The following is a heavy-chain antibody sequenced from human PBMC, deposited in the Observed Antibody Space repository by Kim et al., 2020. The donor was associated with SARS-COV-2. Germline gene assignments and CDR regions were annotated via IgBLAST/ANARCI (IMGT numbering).Heavy chain of an antibody. Sequence: YAQQFTGRVTMTRETSIRTAYMELSRLRSDDTAVYYCARDCPTVTTIYDYWGQGTLVTVSS. CDR3: ARDCPTVTTIYDY. D-gene: IGHD4-17*01. V-gene: IGHV1-2*02. J-gene: IGHJ4*02.